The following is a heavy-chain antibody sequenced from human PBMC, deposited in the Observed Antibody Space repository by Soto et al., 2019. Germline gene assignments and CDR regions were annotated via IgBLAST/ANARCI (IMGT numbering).Heavy chain of an antibody. D-gene: IGHD3-10*01. CDR1: GDAITSYF. J-gene: IGHJ6*02. CDR2: IYYTGST. V-gene: IGHV4-59*08. CDR3: ARHAFGSGFYYGMNV. Sequence: QVQLQESGPGLVKPSETLSLTCAVSGDAITSYFWSWIRQPPEKGLEWLGYIYYTGSTIYNPSLMRRVTISLDPSKNQFSLKLSSVTAADTAVYYCARHAFGSGFYYGMNVWGQGTTVTVSS.